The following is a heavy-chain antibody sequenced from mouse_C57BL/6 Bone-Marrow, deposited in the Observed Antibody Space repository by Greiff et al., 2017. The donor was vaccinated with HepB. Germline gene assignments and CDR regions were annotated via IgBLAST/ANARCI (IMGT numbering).Heavy chain of an antibody. D-gene: IGHD1-1*01. J-gene: IGHJ2*01. Sequence: QLQQSGAELVRPGASVKLSCTASGFNIKDDYMHWVKQRPEQGLEWIGRIDPNSGGTKYNEKFKSKATLTVDKPSSTAYMQLSSLTSEDSAVYYCARLLLRGYWGQGTTLTVSS. CDR1: GFNIKDDY. CDR2: IDPNSGGT. V-gene: IGHV1-72*01. CDR3: ARLLLRGY.